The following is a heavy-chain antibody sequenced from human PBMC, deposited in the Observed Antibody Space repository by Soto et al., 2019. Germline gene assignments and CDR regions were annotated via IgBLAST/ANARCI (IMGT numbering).Heavy chain of an antibody. CDR1: GYTFTSYF. Sequence: QIPLVQSGAEVKKPGASVKVSCKASGYTFTSYFITWVRQAPGRGLEWMGWISAYNGNTNYPQMLQGRVTMTTDTSTSAAYMELRSLRSDDTAVYYCARQNYYSGMDVWGQGTTITVSS. V-gene: IGHV1-18*01. CDR2: ISAYNGNT. J-gene: IGHJ6*02. CDR3: ARQNYYSGMDV.